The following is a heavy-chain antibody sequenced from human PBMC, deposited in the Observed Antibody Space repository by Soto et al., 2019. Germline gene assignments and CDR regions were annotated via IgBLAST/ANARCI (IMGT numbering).Heavy chain of an antibody. CDR3: VRDRTGSYLEGFDY. J-gene: IGHJ4*02. Sequence: EVQLVESGGGLVQLGGSRRLSCAASGFTFSSFWMTWVRQAPGKGLEWVANIKHDGSEKYYVESLKGRFTISRDNARNSLCLEMKSLRSEDTAVYSCVRDRTGSYLEGFDYWGQGTLVTVSS. V-gene: IGHV3-7*01. D-gene: IGHD1-26*01. CDR1: GFTFSSFW. CDR2: IKHDGSEK.